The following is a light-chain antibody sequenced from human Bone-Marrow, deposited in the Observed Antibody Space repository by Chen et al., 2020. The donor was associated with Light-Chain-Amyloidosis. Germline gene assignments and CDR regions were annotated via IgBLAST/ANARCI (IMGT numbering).Light chain of an antibody. J-gene: IGLJ3*02. CDR2: QDS. CDR3: QAWDSRTNWV. CDR1: KLGSKC. Sequence: SYELTQPPSVPVPPGQTASIPCSGDKLGSKCASWYQQKPGQSPVLVIYQDSHRPSGIPERFSGSNSENTASLSSSGTQALDEADYYCQAWDSRTNWVFGGGTKLTVL. V-gene: IGLV3-1*01.